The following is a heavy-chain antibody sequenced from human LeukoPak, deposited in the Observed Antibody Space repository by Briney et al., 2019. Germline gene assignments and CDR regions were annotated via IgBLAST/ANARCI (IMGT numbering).Heavy chain of an antibody. CDR3: ARDRDGYKNNWFDP. CDR2: IIPTFGTA. V-gene: IGHV1-69*13. Sequence: GASVKVSCKASGGTFSSYAISWVRQAPGQGLEWMGGIIPTFGTANYAQKFQGRVTITADESTSTAYMELSSLRSEDTAVYYCARDRDGYKNNWFDPWGQGTLVTVSS. CDR1: GGTFSSYA. D-gene: IGHD5-24*01. J-gene: IGHJ5*02.